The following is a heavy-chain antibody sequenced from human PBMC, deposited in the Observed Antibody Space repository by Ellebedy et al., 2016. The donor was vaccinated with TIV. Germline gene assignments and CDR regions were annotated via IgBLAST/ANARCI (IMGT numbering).Heavy chain of an antibody. D-gene: IGHD2-21*01. CDR1: GFSLNVNY. V-gene: IGHV3-66*04. CDR3: AKQSVVGPSSCFDS. J-gene: IGHJ4*02. Sequence: PGGSLRLSCAASGFSLNVNYMSWVRQAPGKGLEWVSIIYSGVSGGSTYYADSVKGRFTVSRDNSKNTLYLQMNSLRGEDTAVYYCAKQSVVGPSSCFDSWGQGILVTVSS. CDR2: IYSGVSGGST.